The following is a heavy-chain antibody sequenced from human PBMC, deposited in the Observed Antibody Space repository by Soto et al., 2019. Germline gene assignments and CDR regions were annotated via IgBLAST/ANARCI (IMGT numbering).Heavy chain of an antibody. CDR1: GFIFSNYA. J-gene: IGHJ4*02. V-gene: IGHV3-30-3*01. CDR2: TSYDGSSE. Sequence: QVQLVESGGGVVPPGRSLRLSCVASGFIFSNYAMHWVRQAPGKGLEWVAVTSYDGSSEYYADSVKGRFSISRDNSNNKLCLYQDPLTPEDTAVYYCFRDLSPESYYSGQGTLVTVSS. D-gene: IGHD3-10*01. CDR3: FRDLSPESYY.